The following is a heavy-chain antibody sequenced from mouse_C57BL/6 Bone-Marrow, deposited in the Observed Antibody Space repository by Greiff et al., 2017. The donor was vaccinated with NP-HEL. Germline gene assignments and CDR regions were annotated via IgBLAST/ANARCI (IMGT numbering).Heavy chain of an antibody. D-gene: IGHD2-5*01. Sequence: QVQLQQSGPELVKPGASVKISCKASGYAFSSSWMNWVKQRPGKGLEWIGRIYPGDGDTNYNGKFKGKATLTADKSSSTAYMQLSSLTSEDSAVYFCATPPTIVTTYCPYYYAMDYWGQGTSVTVSS. CDR2: IYPGDGDT. J-gene: IGHJ4*01. V-gene: IGHV1-82*01. CDR3: ATPPTIVTTYCPYYYAMDY. CDR1: GYAFSSSW.